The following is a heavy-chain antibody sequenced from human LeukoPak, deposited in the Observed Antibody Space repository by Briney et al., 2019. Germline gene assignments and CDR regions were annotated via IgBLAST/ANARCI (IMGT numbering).Heavy chain of an antibody. CDR3: AKRGYYDSSGSYAPFDY. CDR1: GFPFSSYP. J-gene: IGHJ4*02. D-gene: IGHD3-22*01. Sequence: GGSLRLSCAASGFPFSSYPMSWVRQAPGKGLEWVSAFSGGGGGTYYADSVKGRFTITRDNSKNTLYLQMNSLRAEDTAIYYCAKRGYYDSSGSYAPFDYWGQGTLVTVSS. V-gene: IGHV3-23*01. CDR2: FSGGGGGT.